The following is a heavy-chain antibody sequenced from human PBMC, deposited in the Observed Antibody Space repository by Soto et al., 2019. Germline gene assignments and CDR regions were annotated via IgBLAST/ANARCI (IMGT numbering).Heavy chain of an antibody. Sequence: QVQLVESGGGVVQPGRSLRLSCAASGFTFSSYGMHWVRQAPGKGLEWVAVISYDGSNKYYADSVKGRFTISRDNSKNTLYLQMNSLRAEDTAVYYCVKAYFWSGYGEGPYDYWGQGTLVTVSS. CDR1: GFTFSSYG. CDR2: ISYDGSNK. D-gene: IGHD3-3*01. J-gene: IGHJ4*02. CDR3: VKAYFWSGYGEGPYDY. V-gene: IGHV3-30*18.